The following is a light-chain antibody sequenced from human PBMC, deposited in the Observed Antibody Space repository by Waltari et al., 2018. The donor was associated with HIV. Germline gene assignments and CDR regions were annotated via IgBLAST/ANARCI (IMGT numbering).Light chain of an antibody. V-gene: IGLV1-47*01. CDR2: RNN. Sequence: QSVLPQSPSASGTPGQRVTTPCSGTSSNIGSNYVYLYPHLPGPAPKLLLYRNNKRPSGVPDRFSGSKSGTSASLASSGLRSEDEAHYYCATWTDSLSGVVFGGGTKLRVL. J-gene: IGLJ2*01. CDR1: SSNIGSNY. CDR3: ATWTDSLSGVV.